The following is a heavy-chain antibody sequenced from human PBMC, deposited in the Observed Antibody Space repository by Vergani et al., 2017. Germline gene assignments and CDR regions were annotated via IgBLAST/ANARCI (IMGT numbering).Heavy chain of an antibody. V-gene: IGHV4-30-4*08. J-gene: IGHJ3*02. Sequence: QVQLQESGPGLVKPSQTLSLTCTVSGGSISSGDYYWSWIRQPPGKGLEWIGYIYYSGSTYYNPSLKSRVTISVDTSKNQFSLKLSSVTAADTAVYYCARVLAYGGGDCYSSTAFDIWGQGTMVTVSS. CDR1: GGSISSGDYY. CDR2: IYYSGST. D-gene: IGHD2-21*02. CDR3: ARVLAYGGGDCYSSTAFDI.